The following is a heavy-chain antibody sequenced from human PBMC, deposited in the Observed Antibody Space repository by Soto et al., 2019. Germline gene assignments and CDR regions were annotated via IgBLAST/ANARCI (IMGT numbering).Heavy chain of an antibody. CDR2: MHYTVIY. V-gene: IGHV4-59*02. D-gene: IGHD1-1*01. Sequence: PSETLSLTCSFSGDSVTRHYLTWIRQSPEKGREWIGYMHYTVIYHYNPSLKTQPTSSGTSPNKQLTRQLTSVTVEDPAVYYCATSYGNACYTYWGQGTQVTVPQ. CDR1: GDSVTRHY. J-gene: IGHJ4*02. CDR3: ATSYGNACYTY.